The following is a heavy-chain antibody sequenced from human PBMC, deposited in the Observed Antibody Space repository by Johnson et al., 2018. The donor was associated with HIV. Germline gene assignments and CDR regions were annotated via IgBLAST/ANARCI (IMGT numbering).Heavy chain of an antibody. CDR2: VRPDGSNQ. J-gene: IGHJ3*02. D-gene: IGHD3-16*01. CDR3: AKPPSMGADAFDI. CDR1: GFTFTYYG. Sequence: QVQLVESGGGVVQPGGSLRLSCAASGFTFTYYGIPWVRQAPGKGLEWVAFVRPDGSNQYYADSVKGRFTISRDNSNNTVYLQMNSLGPEDTAVYYCAKPPSMGADAFDIWGQGTMVTVSS. V-gene: IGHV3-30*02.